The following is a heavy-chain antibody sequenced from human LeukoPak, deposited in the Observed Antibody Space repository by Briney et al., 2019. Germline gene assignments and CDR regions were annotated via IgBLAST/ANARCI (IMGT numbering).Heavy chain of an antibody. V-gene: IGHV3-23*01. CDR1: GFTFSSYA. CDR2: ISGSGGST. CDR3: AKDRLRYFDWLLPFDY. Sequence: PGGSLRLSCAASGFTFSSYAMSWVRQAPGKGLEWVSAISGSGGSTYYADSVKGRFTIPRDNSKNTLYLQMNSLRAEDTAVYYCAKDRLRYFDWLLPFDYRGQGTLVTVSS. D-gene: IGHD3-9*01. J-gene: IGHJ4*02.